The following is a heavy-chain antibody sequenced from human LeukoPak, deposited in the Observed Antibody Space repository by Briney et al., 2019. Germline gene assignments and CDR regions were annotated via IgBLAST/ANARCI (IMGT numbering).Heavy chain of an antibody. Sequence: GASVKVSCKASGYTFTSYDINWVRQATGQGLEWMGWMNPNSGNTGYAQKFQDRVTITRNTSISTAYMELSSLRSEDTAVYYCARVNSNYYYMDVWGKGTTVTVSS. V-gene: IGHV1-8*03. CDR3: ARVNSNYYYMDV. CDR1: GYTFTSYD. J-gene: IGHJ6*03. D-gene: IGHD2-21*01. CDR2: MNPNSGNT.